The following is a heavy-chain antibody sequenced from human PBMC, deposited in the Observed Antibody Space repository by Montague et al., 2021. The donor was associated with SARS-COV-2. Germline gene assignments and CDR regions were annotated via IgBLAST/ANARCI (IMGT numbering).Heavy chain of an antibody. Sequence: SETLSLTCTVSGGSISSSSYYWGWIRQPPGKGLEWIGSIYYSGSTYYNPSLKSRVTISVDTSKNQFSLKLTSVTAADTAVYYCARQNSFTMIVVVTGGYWFDPWGQGTLVTVSS. J-gene: IGHJ5*02. CDR1: GGSISSSSYY. V-gene: IGHV4-39*01. CDR3: ARQNSFTMIVVVTGGYWFDP. CDR2: IYYSGST. D-gene: IGHD3-22*01.